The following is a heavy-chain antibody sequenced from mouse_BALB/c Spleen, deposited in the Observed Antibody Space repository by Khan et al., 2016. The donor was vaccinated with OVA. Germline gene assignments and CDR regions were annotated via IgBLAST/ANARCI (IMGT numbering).Heavy chain of an antibody. CDR1: GDSITSGY. CDR2: ISSSDNT. J-gene: IGHJ2*01. V-gene: IGHV3-8*02. CDR3: ARWNYRYDGYFDY. D-gene: IGHD2-14*01. Sequence: EVQLQESGPSLVKPSQTLSLTCSVTGDSITSGYWNWIRKFPGNKLEYMGYISSSDNTFYNPSLKSRISITRDTSKNQYYLQLNSVTTEDTATYYCARWNYRYDGYFDYWGQGTTLTVSS.